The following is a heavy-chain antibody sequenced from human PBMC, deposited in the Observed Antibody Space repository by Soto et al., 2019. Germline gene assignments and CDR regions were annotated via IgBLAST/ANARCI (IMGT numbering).Heavy chain of an antibody. V-gene: IGHV1-46*01. J-gene: IGHJ6*02. CDR1: GYTFTSYY. CDR2: INPSGGNT. CDR3: AIGYPPYYDFF. Sequence: ASVKVSCKASGYTFTSYYMHWVRQAPGQGLEWMGRINPSGGNTGYAQKFQGRVTMTRDTSISTAYMELSSLRSEDTAVYYCAIGYPPYYDFFWGQGTTVTVSS. D-gene: IGHD3-3*01.